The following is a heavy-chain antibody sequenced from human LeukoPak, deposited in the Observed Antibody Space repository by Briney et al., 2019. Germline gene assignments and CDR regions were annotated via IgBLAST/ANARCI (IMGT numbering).Heavy chain of an antibody. CDR3: ARCTTGRTFGSLREIKRSREIDY. CDR1: GFTFSDYN. V-gene: IGHV3-11*04. Sequence: PGGSLRLSCAASGFTFSDYNMRWIRQAPGKGLEWVSSISRSGSTKYYADSVKGRFTISRDNAKNSLYLQMNSLRVEDTAVYYCARCTTGRTFGSLREIKRSREIDYWGQGTLVTVSS. J-gene: IGHJ4*02. D-gene: IGHD1-1*01. CDR2: ISRSGSTK.